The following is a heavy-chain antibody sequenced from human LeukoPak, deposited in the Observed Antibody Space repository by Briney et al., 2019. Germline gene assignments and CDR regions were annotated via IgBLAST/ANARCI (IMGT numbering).Heavy chain of an antibody. CDR2: ISGGSATGGIT. CDR3: PNNRNFHI. J-gene: IGHJ1*01. D-gene: IGHD1-14*01. Sequence: GESLRLTCVASGLNFNIYAMRWVRQAPGKGLEWVSAISGGSATGGITHYADSVKGRFTISRDNSKNTLYLQVNSLIVEDRAAYYCPNNRNFHIWGQGTRVTVSS. CDR1: GLNFNIYA. V-gene: IGHV3-23*01.